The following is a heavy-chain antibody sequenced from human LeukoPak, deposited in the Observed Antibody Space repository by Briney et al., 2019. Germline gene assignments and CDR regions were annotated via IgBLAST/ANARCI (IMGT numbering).Heavy chain of an antibody. CDR3: AREGGYDSSTFDY. CDR2: INPNSGGT. CDR1: GYTFTGYY. V-gene: IGHV1-2*02. J-gene: IGHJ4*02. D-gene: IGHD5-12*01. Sequence: ASVKVSCKASGYTFTGYYMHWVRQAPGQGLEWMGWINPNSGGTNYAQKFQGRVTMTRDTSISTAYTELSRLRSDDTAVYYCAREGGYDSSTFDYWGQGTLVTVSS.